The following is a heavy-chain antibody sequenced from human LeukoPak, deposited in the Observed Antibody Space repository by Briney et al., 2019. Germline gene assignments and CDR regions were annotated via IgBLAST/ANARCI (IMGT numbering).Heavy chain of an antibody. CDR3: TRQLSSSWYHDAFDI. CDR1: GFTFSSYS. V-gene: IGHV3-48*01. J-gene: IGHJ3*02. D-gene: IGHD6-13*01. Sequence: GGSLRLSCAASGFTFSSYSMNWVRQAPGKGLEWVSYISSSSSTIYYADSVKGRFTISRDNAKNSLYLQMNSLRAEDTAVYYCTRQLSSSWYHDAFDIWGQGTMVTVS. CDR2: ISSSSSTI.